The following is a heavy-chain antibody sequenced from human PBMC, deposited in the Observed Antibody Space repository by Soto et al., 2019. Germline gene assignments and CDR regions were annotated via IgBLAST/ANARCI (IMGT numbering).Heavy chain of an antibody. CDR3: AREAYTMIVVVIKGIWFDP. CDR1: GYTFTGYY. V-gene: IGHV1-2*02. D-gene: IGHD3-22*01. J-gene: IGHJ5*02. CDR2: INPNSGGT. Sequence: ASVKVSCKASGYTFTGYYMHWVRQAPGQGLEWMGWINPNSGGTNYAQKFHGRDTMTRDTTISTAYMELSRLRSDDTAVYYCAREAYTMIVVVIKGIWFDPWGQGTLVTVSS.